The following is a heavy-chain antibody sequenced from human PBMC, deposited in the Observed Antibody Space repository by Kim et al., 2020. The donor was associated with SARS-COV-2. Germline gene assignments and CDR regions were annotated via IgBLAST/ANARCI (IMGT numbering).Heavy chain of an antibody. Sequence: SETLSLTCAVYGGSFSGYYWSWIRQPPGKGLEWIGEINHSGSTNYNPSLKSRVTISVDTSKNQFSLKLSSVTAADTAVYYCARGPRGPYYYYYYMDVWGKGTTVTVSS. CDR3: ARGPRGPYYYYYYMDV. J-gene: IGHJ6*03. CDR1: GGSFSGYY. V-gene: IGHV4-34*01. CDR2: INHSGST.